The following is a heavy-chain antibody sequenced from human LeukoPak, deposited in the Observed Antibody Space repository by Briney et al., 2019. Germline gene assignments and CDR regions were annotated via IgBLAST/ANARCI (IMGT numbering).Heavy chain of an antibody. Sequence: PGGSLRLSCAASGFTFSSYAMHWVRQAPGKGLEWVAVISYDGSNKYYADSVKGRFTTSRDNSKNTLYPQMNSLRAEDTAVYYCARGTVTARYSYFDYWGQGTLVTVSS. D-gene: IGHD2-21*02. V-gene: IGHV3-30-3*01. CDR3: ARGTVTARYSYFDY. CDR1: GFTFSSYA. J-gene: IGHJ4*02. CDR2: ISYDGSNK.